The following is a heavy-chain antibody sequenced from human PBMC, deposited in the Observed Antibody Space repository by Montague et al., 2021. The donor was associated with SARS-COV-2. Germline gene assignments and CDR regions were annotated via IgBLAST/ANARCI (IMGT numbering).Heavy chain of an antibody. V-gene: IGHV2-5*02. CDR2: IYWDDDK. Sequence: PALVKPTQTLTLTCTFSGFSLTDIGVNVGWIRQPPGQALEWLAIIYWDDDKRHSPSLKNRLTITKDTSKDQVVLTMTDMDPVDSATYYYAHTLVRGARVLEXRGQGTLVTVSS. J-gene: IGHJ4*02. CDR3: AHTLVRGARVLEX. CDR1: GFSLTDIGVN. D-gene: IGHD3-10*01.